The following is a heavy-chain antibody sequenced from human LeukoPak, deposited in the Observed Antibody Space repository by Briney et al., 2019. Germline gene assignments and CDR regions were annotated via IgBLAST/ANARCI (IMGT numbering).Heavy chain of an antibody. J-gene: IGHJ4*02. CDR2: ISSSSSYI. D-gene: IGHD4/OR15-4a*01. CDR1: GFTFSSYS. V-gene: IGHV3-21*04. Sequence: GSLRLSCAASGFTFSSYSMNWVRQAPGKGLEWVSSISSSSSYIYYADSVKGRFTISRDNSKNTLYLQMNSLRAEDTAVYYCARRAGAYSHPYDYWGQGTLVTVSS. CDR3: ARRAGAYSHPYDY.